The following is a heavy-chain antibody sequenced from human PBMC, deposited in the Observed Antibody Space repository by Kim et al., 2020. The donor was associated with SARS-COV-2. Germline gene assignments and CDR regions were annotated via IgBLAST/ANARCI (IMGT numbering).Heavy chain of an antibody. CDR3: ARAPYGSGMVPLDY. CDR1: GFTFSSYG. J-gene: IGHJ4*02. D-gene: IGHD3-10*01. CDR2: IWYDGSNK. Sequence: GGSLRLSCAASGFTFSSYGMHWVRQAPGKGLEWVAVIWYDGSNKYYADSVKGRFTISRDNSKNTLYLQMNSLRAEDTAVYYCARAPYGSGMVPLDYWGQGTLVTVSS. V-gene: IGHV3-33*01.